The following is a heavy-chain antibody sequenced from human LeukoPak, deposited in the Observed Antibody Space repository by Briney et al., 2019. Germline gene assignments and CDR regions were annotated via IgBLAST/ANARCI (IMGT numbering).Heavy chain of an antibody. CDR3: AAFIAARTTYYYYYMDV. J-gene: IGHJ6*03. V-gene: IGHV1-2*02. D-gene: IGHD6-6*01. Sequence: GASVRVSCKASGYTFTGYYMHWVRQAPGQGLEWMGWINPNSGGTNYAQKFQGRVTMTRDTSISTAYMELSRLRSDDTAVYYCAAFIAARTTYYYYYMDVWGKGTTVTVSS. CDR1: GYTFTGYY. CDR2: INPNSGGT.